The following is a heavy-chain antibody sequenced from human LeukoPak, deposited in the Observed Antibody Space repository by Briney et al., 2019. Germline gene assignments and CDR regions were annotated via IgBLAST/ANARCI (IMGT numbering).Heavy chain of an antibody. D-gene: IGHD6-13*01. CDR2: INHSGGT. CDR3: ARHSAHSSTNDAFDI. J-gene: IGHJ3*02. Sequence: SETLSLTCAVYGGSFSGYSWNWIRQPPVKGLEWIGEINHSGGTNYNPSLKSRVTISVDTSKKQFSLKLSSVTAADTAVYYRARHSAHSSTNDAFDIWGQGTMVTVSS. V-gene: IGHV4-34*01. CDR1: GGSFSGYS.